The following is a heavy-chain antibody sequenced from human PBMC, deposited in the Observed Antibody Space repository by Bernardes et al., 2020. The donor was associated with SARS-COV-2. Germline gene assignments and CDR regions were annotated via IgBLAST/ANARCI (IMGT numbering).Heavy chain of an antibody. V-gene: IGHV3-48*01. D-gene: IGHD3-10*01. CDR2: IGSGSSTI. CDR1: GFTFSSYS. CDR3: ARKSGWFDP. Sequence: GGSLRLSCAASGFTFSSYSMNWVRQAPGKGLEWVAYIGSGSSTIYYAESVKGRFTISRDNAKNSLYLQMNSLRAEDTAVYYCARKSGWFDPWGQGTLVTVSS. J-gene: IGHJ5*02.